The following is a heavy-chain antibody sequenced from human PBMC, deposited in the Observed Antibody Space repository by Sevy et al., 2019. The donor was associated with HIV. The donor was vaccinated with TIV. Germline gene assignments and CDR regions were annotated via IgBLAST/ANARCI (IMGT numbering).Heavy chain of an antibody. J-gene: IGHJ4*02. V-gene: IGHV4-59*02. CDR3: ARGFLYYFDF. CDR2: IYYIGST. Sequence: SETLSLTCIVSGDSGNSYYWNWIRQSPGKGLEWVGYIYYIGSTNYNPTLKSRVTISLDTSKNQFSLKLTSVSAADTAVYYCARGFLYYFDFWGQGTLVTVSS. CDR1: GDSGNSYY.